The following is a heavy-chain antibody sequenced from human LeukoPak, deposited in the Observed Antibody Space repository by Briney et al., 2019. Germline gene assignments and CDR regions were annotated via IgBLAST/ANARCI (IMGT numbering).Heavy chain of an antibody. Sequence: GGSLRLSCAASGFTVSSNYMSWVRQAPGKGLEWVSVIYSGGSTYYADSVKGRFTISRDNSKNTLYLQMNSLRAEDTAVYYCARDFPEGTFDYWGQGTLVTVSS. CDR2: IYSGGST. J-gene: IGHJ4*02. V-gene: IGHV3-66*01. CDR3: ARDFPEGTFDY. CDR1: GFTVSSNY.